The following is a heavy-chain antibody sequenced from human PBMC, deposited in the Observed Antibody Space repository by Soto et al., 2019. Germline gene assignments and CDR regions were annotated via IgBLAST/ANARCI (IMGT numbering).Heavy chain of an antibody. J-gene: IGHJ4*02. CDR1: GFTFSSYW. V-gene: IGHV3-74*01. CDR2: INSDGSST. Sequence: EVQLVESVGGLVQPGGSLRLSCAASGFTFSSYWMHWVRQAPGKGLVWVSRINSDGSSTSYADSVKGRFTISRDNAKNTLYLQMNSLRAEDTAVYYCARVDTGRYYFDYWGQGTLVTVSS. CDR3: ARVDTGRYYFDY.